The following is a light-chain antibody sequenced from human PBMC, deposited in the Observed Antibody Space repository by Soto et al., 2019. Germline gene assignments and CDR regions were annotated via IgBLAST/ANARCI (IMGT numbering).Light chain of an antibody. CDR2: AAS. V-gene: IGKV1-9*01. CDR3: QHLNSYPT. Sequence: IQLTQSPSSLSASVGDRVTITCRASQGISSYLAWYQQKLGKAPKLLIYAASTLKSGVPSRFSGSGSGTDFTLTISSLQPEDFATYYCQHLNSYPTFGPGTKVDIK. CDR1: QGISSY. J-gene: IGKJ3*01.